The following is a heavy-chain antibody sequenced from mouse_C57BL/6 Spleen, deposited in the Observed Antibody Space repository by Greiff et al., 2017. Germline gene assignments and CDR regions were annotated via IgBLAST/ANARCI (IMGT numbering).Heavy chain of an antibody. CDR1: GFTFSDYG. V-gene: IGHV5-17*01. Sequence: EVKLVESGGGLVKPGGSLKLSCAASGFTFSDYGMHWVRQAPEKGLEWVAYISSGSSTIYYADTVKGRFTISRDNAKNTLFLQMTSLRSEDTAMYYCARITTVVAPFDSWGQGTTLTVSS. D-gene: IGHD1-1*01. CDR3: ARITTVVAPFDS. CDR2: ISSGSSTI. J-gene: IGHJ2*01.